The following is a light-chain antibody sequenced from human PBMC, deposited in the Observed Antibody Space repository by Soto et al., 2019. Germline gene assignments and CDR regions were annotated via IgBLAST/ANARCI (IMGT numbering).Light chain of an antibody. CDR2: GAS. CDR3: QQYGSSPLIT. Sequence: IGLTQSPGPLSLSPGERATLSCRARQSVSGSYLAWYQQKPGQAPRLLIYGASSRATGIPDRFSGSGSGTDFTLTISRLEPDDFAVYYCQQYGSSPLITFGQGTRLEIK. J-gene: IGKJ5*01. V-gene: IGKV3-20*01. CDR1: QSVSGSY.